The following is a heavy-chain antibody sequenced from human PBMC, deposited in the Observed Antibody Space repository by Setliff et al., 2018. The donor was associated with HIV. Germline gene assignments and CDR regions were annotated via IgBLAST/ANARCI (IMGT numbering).Heavy chain of an antibody. CDR3: ARGGGIRDAFDI. CDR1: GVSLSTHNYY. CDR2: TYYSGTT. D-gene: IGHD3-16*01. Sequence: SETLSLTCTVSGVSLSTHNYYWYWIRQHPGKGLEWIGHTYYSGTTQYTPSLESRVTISVDRSKNQFSLRLRPVTAADTATYFCARGGGIRDAFDIWGQGTLVTV. J-gene: IGHJ3*02. V-gene: IGHV4-31*03.